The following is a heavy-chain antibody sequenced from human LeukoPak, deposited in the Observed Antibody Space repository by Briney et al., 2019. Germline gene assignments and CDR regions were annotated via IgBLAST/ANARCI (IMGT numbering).Heavy chain of an antibody. CDR3: GRDFPFKGHRSWFDP. V-gene: IGHV3-48*04. Sequence: GGSLRLSCAASGFSFSSFSMNWVRQAPGKGPEWVSYISSSSDTIYYADSLKGRFTISRDNAKNSLYLQMNSLRAEDTAVYYCGRDFPFKGHRSWFDPWGQGTLVTVSS. J-gene: IGHJ5*02. CDR2: ISSSSDTI. CDR1: GFSFSSFS.